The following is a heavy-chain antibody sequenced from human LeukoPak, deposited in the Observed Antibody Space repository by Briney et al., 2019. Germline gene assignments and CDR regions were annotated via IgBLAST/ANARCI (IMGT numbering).Heavy chain of an antibody. V-gene: IGHV3-15*01. D-gene: IGHD3-22*01. CDR2: IKSKTDGGTT. Sequence: KPGGSLRLSCAASGFTFSNAWMSWVRQAPGKGLEWVGRIKSKTDGGTTDYAAPVKGRFTISRDDSKNTLYLQMNSLKTEDTAVYYCATVAYYYDSSGYLDYWGQGTLVTVSS. CDR3: ATVAYYYDSSGYLDY. CDR1: GFTFSNAW. J-gene: IGHJ4*02.